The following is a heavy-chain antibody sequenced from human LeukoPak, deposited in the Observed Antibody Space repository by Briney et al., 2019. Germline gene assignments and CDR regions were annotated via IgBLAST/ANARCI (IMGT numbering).Heavy chain of an antibody. V-gene: IGHV4-4*02. CDR3: ARNAGNSDVDY. J-gene: IGHJ4*02. CDR2: VYHSGST. D-gene: IGHD4-23*01. Sequence: MPSETLSLTCAVSGGSISSSYWWTWVRQPPGKGLDWIGEVYHSGSTNYNASLKSRAIISLDKSKNQFSLKLSSVTAADTAVYYCARNAGNSDVDYWGQGILVTVSS. CDR1: GGSISSSYW.